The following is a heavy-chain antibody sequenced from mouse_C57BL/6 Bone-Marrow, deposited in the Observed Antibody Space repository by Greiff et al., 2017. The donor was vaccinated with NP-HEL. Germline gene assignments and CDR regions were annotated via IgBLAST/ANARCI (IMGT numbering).Heavy chain of an antibody. D-gene: IGHD1-1*01. J-gene: IGHJ4*01. CDR2: IRLKSDNYAT. Sequence: EVKLQESGGGLVQPGGSMKLSCVASGFTFSNYWMNWVRQSPEKGLEWVAQIRLKSDNYATHSAESVKGRFTISRDDSKSSVYLQMNNLRAEDTGIYYCTGTVVAHYYAMDYWGQGTSVTVSS. CDR1: GFTFSNYW. V-gene: IGHV6-3*01. CDR3: TGTVVAHYYAMDY.